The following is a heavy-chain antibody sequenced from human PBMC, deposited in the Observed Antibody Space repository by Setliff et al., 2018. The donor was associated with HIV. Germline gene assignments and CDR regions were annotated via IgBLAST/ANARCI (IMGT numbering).Heavy chain of an antibody. J-gene: IGHJ4*02. CDR3: AKFFGGYGDYMGFDY. CDR1: GFTFSNYW. CDR2: ISSGGNIT. D-gene: IGHD4-17*01. Sequence: GGSLRLSCAASGFTFSNYWLHWVRQAPGKGLLWISLISSGGNITSYLDSVKGRFTISRDNSKNTLYLQMNSLRAEDTAVYYCAKFFGGYGDYMGFDYWGQGTLVTVSS. V-gene: IGHV3-74*01.